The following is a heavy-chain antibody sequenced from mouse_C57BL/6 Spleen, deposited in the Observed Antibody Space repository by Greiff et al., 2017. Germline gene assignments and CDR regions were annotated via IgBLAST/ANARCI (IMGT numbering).Heavy chain of an antibody. CDR3: ARETATVVAHWYFDV. CDR2: IYPRSGNT. J-gene: IGHJ1*03. V-gene: IGHV1-81*01. Sequence: VQLQESGAELARPGASVKLSCKASGYTFTSYGISWVKQRTGQGLEWIGEIYPRSGNTYYNAKFKGKATLTADKSSSTAYMELRSLTSEDSAVYFCARETATVVAHWYFDVWGTGTTVTVSS. CDR1: GYTFTSYG. D-gene: IGHD1-1*01.